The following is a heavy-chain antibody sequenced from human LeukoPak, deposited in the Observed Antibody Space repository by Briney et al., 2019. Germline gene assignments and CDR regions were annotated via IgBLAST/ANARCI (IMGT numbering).Heavy chain of an antibody. J-gene: IGHJ4*02. V-gene: IGHV4-59*01. Sequence: SETLSLTCTVSGGSISSYYWSWIRQPPGKGLEWIGYIYYSGSTNYNPSLKSRVTISVDTSKNQFSLKLSSVTAADTAVYYCARQVVAVAGTGYFDYWGQGTLVTVSS. CDR3: ARQVVAVAGTGYFDY. D-gene: IGHD6-19*01. CDR2: IYYSGST. CDR1: GGSISSYY.